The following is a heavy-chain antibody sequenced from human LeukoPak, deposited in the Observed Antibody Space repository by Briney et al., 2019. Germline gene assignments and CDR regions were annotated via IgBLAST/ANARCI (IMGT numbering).Heavy chain of an antibody. Sequence: SETLSLTCTVSGGSMSSYYWSWIRQPPGKGREWGGYIYYSGSTNYNASRKRRVTISVETCKNQFSLKLSSVTAADTAVYYCARALRYCSSTSCYTGAFDIWGQGTMLTVSS. CDR3: ARALRYCSSTSCYTGAFDI. D-gene: IGHD2-2*02. V-gene: IGHV4-59*01. CDR2: IYYSGST. CDR1: GGSMSSYY. J-gene: IGHJ3*02.